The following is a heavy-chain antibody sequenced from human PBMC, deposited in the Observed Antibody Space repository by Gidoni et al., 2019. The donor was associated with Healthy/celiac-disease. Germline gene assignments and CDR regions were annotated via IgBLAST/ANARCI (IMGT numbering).Heavy chain of an antibody. CDR1: GGSFSGYY. CDR2: INHSGST. Sequence: QVQLQQWGAGLLKPSETLSLTCAVYGGSFSGYYWSWIRQPPGKGLEWIGEINHSGSTNYHPSLKSRVTISVDTSKNQFSLKLSSVTAADTAVYYCARNGPFDYWGQGTLVTVSS. J-gene: IGHJ4*02. V-gene: IGHV4-34*01. CDR3: ARNGPFDY. D-gene: IGHD2-8*01.